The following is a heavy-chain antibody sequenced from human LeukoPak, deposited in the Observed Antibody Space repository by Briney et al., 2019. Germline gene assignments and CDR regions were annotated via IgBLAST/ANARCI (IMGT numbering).Heavy chain of an antibody. V-gene: IGHV1-69*04. D-gene: IGHD6-13*01. Sequence: ASVKVSCKASGGTFSSYAISWVRQAPGQGLEWMGRIIPILGIANYAQKFQGRVTITADKSTSTAYMELSSLRSEDTAVYYCARHGYSSSSFQHWGQGTLVTVSS. CDR2: IIPILGIA. J-gene: IGHJ1*01. CDR1: GGTFSSYA. CDR3: ARHGYSSSSFQH.